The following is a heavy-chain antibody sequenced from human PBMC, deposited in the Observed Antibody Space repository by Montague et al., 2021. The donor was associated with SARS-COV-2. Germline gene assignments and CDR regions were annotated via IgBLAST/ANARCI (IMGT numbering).Heavy chain of an antibody. CDR1: GDSISSYY. CDR2: LYNSGST. D-gene: IGHD2-15*01. Sequence: SETLSLTCTVSGDSISSYYWNWIRQPPGKGLEWIGYLYNSGSTKYNPSLKSRVTISVDTSKNQFSLKLSSVTAADTAVYYCARHIEKEGTYYYYYGMDVWGQGTTVTVSS. J-gene: IGHJ6*02. V-gene: IGHV4-59*08. CDR3: ARHIEKEGTYYYYYGMDV.